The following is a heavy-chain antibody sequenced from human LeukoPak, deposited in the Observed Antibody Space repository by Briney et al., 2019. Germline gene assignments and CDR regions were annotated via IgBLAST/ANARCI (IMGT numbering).Heavy chain of an antibody. Sequence: GGSLRLSCAASGFTFSRYWMHWVRQTPGKGLVWVARIATDGSRTTYADSVRGRFTISRDNSKSTPYLQMNSLRAGDTAVYYCASETYYYGSGSYYKGQLWGQGTLVTVSS. CDR2: IATDGSRT. CDR3: ASETYYYGSGSYYKGQL. CDR1: GFTFSRYW. J-gene: IGHJ4*02. D-gene: IGHD3-10*01. V-gene: IGHV3-74*01.